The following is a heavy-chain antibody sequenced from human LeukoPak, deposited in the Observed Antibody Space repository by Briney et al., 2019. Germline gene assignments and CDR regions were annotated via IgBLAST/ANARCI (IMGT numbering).Heavy chain of an antibody. J-gene: IGHJ4*02. Sequence: GGSLRLSCAASGFTSSSYGMHWVRQAPGKGLEWVALIWYDGSNKYYTDSVKGRLTISRDNSKNTLYLQMNSLRAEDTAIYYCAREGPRGNSQFDYWGQGTLVTVSS. CDR3: AREGPRGNSQFDY. CDR2: IWYDGSNK. D-gene: IGHD2/OR15-2a*01. V-gene: IGHV3-33*01. CDR1: GFTSSSYG.